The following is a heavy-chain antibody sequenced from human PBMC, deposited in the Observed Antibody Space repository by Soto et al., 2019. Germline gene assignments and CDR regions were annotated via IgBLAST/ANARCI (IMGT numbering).Heavy chain of an antibody. CDR3: ARRMTTVPGADY. J-gene: IGHJ4*02. D-gene: IGHD4-17*01. CDR2: ITPSGGST. CDR1: GYTFTIYY. V-gene: IGHV1-46*01. Sequence: QVQLVQSGAEVKKPGASVKVSCKASGYTFTIYYMHWVRQAPGQGLEWMGIITPSGGSTSYAQKFRGRVTMTRDTSTSTVYMELSSLRSEDTAVYYCARRMTTVPGADYWGQGTLVTVSS.